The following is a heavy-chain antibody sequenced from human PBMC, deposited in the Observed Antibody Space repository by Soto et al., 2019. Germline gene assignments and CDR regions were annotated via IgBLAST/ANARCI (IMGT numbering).Heavy chain of an antibody. D-gene: IGHD2-15*01. CDR1: GGAFSGYY. J-gene: IGHJ4*02. CDR3: ARGFVYPCSGGSCYGFDY. V-gene: IGHV4-34*01. Sequence: QVQLQQWGAGLLKPSETLSLTCAVYGGAFSGYYWCWIRQPPGNGLERMGEINHSGSTNYNPSLKSRVTISVDTTKNQFSLMLSSVTDASTAVYYCARGFVYPCSGGSCYGFDYWGQGTLVTVSS. CDR2: INHSGST.